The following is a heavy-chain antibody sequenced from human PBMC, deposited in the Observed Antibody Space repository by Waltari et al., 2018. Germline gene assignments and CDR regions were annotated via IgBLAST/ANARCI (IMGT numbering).Heavy chain of an antibody. J-gene: IGHJ6*02. V-gene: IGHV3-30*04. CDR2: ISNDGSSI. Sequence: QMQLVESGGGVVQPGGSLRVPCAASGVPFSGYNMYWVRQAPGKGLEWVTLISNDGSSIHYADSVKARFFISRDNSKNALYLQLNSLRTDDTAVYYCARGDYGMDVWGQGTTVTVSS. CDR3: ARGDYGMDV. CDR1: GVPFSGYN.